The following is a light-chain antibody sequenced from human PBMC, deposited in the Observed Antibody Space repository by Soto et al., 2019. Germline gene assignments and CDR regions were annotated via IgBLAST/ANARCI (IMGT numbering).Light chain of an antibody. J-gene: IGKJ1*01. V-gene: IGKV1-5*01. CDR2: DAS. Sequence: DIQMTQSPSTLSASVGDRVTITCRASQSIRSWLAWYQQKPGKAPQLLIYDASNLESGVPSRFSGSGSGTEFTLTISSLQPDDFAPYYGQQYDSFSKTFGRGTKVEVK. CDR3: QQYDSFSKT. CDR1: QSIRSW.